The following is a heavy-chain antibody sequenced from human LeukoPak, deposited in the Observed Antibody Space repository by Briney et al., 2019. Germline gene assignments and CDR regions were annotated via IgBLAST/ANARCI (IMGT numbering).Heavy chain of an antibody. CDR3: AKSGYSYGRGYFDY. D-gene: IGHD5-18*01. V-gene: IGHV3-23*01. Sequence: GGSLRLSCAASGFTFSSYAMSWVRQAPGKGLEWVSAISGSGGSTYYADSVKGRFTISRDNSKNTLHLQMNSLRAEDTAVYYCAKSGYSYGRGYFDYWGQGTLVTVSS. J-gene: IGHJ4*02. CDR1: GFTFSSYA. CDR2: ISGSGGST.